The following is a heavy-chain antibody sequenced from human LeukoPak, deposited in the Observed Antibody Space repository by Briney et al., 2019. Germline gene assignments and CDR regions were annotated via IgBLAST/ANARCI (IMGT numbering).Heavy chain of an antibody. V-gene: IGHV1-69*13. J-gene: IGHJ4*02. D-gene: IGHD3-3*01. CDR2: IIPIFGTA. CDR3: ARSKGGLRFLEWLYPFDY. CDR1: GGTFSSYA. Sequence: SVKVSCKASGGTFSSYAISWVRQAPGQGLEWMGGIIPIFGTANYAQKFQGRVTITADESTSTAYMELSSLRSEDTAVYYCARSKGGLRFLEWLYPFDYWGQGTLVTVSS.